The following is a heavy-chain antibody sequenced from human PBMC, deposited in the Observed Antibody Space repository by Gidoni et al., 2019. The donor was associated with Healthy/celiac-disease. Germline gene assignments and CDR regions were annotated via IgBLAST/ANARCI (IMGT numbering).Heavy chain of an antibody. CDR2: ISYDGSNK. CDR1: GFTLSSYG. Sequence: QVQLVESGGGVVQPGRSLRLSCAASGFTLSSYGMHWVRQAPGKGLEWVAVISYDGSNKYYADSVKGRFTISRDNSKNTLYLQMNSLRAEDTAVYYCAKDQSVVVTAMYYFDYWGQGTLVTVSS. D-gene: IGHD2-21*02. J-gene: IGHJ4*02. V-gene: IGHV3-30*18. CDR3: AKDQSVVVTAMYYFDY.